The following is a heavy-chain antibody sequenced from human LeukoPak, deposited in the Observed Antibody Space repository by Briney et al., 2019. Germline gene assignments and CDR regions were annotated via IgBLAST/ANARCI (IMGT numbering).Heavy chain of an antibody. CDR2: IYSGGST. CDR3: ARAPGYSYGYDY. V-gene: IGHV3-66*01. CDR1: GFTVSSNY. Sequence: PGGSLRLSCAASGFTVSSNYMSWVRQAPGKGLEWVSVIYSGGSTYYADSVKGRFTISRDNSENTLYLQMNSLRAEDTAVYYCARAPGYSYGYDYWGQGTLVTVSS. J-gene: IGHJ4*02. D-gene: IGHD5-18*01.